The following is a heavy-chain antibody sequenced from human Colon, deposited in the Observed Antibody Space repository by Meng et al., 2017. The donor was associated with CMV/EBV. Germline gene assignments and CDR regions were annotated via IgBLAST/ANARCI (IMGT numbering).Heavy chain of an antibody. CDR2: IKSKTDGGTT. V-gene: IGHV3-15*01. Sequence: GESLKISCAASGFTFSNAWMSWVRQAPGKGLEWVGRIKSKTDGGTTGYAAPVKGRFTISRDDSKNTLYLQMNSLRAEDTAVYYCVSGVTGRPESDSWGQGTLVTVSS. CDR3: VSGVTGRPESDS. J-gene: IGHJ4*02. CDR1: GFTFSNAW. D-gene: IGHD2-8*01.